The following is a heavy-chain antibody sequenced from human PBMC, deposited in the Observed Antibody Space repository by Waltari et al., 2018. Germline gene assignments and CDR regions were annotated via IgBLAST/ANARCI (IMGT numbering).Heavy chain of an antibody. CDR2: ISGSGGTT. J-gene: IGHJ4*02. D-gene: IGHD1-26*01. CDR1: GFAFANSG. Sequence: EVRLVASGGGLVQPGGSLRLSCAACGFAFANSGMGWVRQAPGKGLECVSSISGSGGTTYYADSVKGRFTMSKDNSKNTLFPQMNSLRVDDTADYYCAKSSGSYYEVFDYWGRGTLVTVSS. CDR3: AKSSGSYYEVFDY. V-gene: IGHV3-23*04.